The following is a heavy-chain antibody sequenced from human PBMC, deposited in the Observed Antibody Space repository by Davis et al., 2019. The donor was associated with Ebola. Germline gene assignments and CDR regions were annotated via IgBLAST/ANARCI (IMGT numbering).Heavy chain of an antibody. CDR3: ARDVGY. Sequence: GESLKISCAASGFTFSDHYMDWVRQAPGKGLEWVGRTRNKANSYTTEYAASVKGRFTISRDDSKNSLYLQMNSLRAEDTAVYYCARDVGYWGQGTLVTVSS. J-gene: IGHJ4*02. V-gene: IGHV3-72*01. CDR2: TRNKANSYTT. CDR1: GFTFSDHY.